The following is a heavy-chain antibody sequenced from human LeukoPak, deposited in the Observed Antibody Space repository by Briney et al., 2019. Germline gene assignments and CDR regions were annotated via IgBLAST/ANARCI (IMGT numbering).Heavy chain of an antibody. D-gene: IGHD5-24*01. J-gene: IGHJ4*02. CDR1: GFTFSSYS. V-gene: IGHV3-48*01. Sequence: GGSLRLSCAASGFTFSSYSMNWVRQAPGKGLEWVSYISSSSSTIYYADSVKGRFTISRDNAMNSLYLQMNSLRAEDTAVYYCARAGRGGDGYKAFDYWGQGTLVTVSS. CDR2: ISSSSSTI. CDR3: ARAGRGGDGYKAFDY.